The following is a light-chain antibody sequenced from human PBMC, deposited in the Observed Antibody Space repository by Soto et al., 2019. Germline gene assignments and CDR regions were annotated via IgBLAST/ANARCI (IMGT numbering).Light chain of an antibody. Sequence: QSVLNQPASVSGSPGQSISISCTGSSSDIGDYDYVPWYQQHPGKAPKVLISEVSNRPSGVSNRFSGSKSGNTASLTISGLQAEDEADYYCNSYATGNTRVFGTGTKVTV. CDR3: NSYATGNTRV. J-gene: IGLJ1*01. CDR1: SSDIGDYDY. CDR2: EVS. V-gene: IGLV2-14*01.